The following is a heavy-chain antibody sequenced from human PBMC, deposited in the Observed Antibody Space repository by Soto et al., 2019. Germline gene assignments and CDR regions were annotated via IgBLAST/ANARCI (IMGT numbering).Heavy chain of an antibody. CDR2: IWYDGSKK. CDR1: GFTFSSYG. CDR3: ARDPRASEYSSGRNWFDP. Sequence: GGSLRLSCAASGFTFSSYGMHWVRQAPGKGLEWVAVIWYDGSKKYYADSVKGRFTISRDNSKNTLYLQMNSLRAEDTAVYYCARDPRASEYSSGRNWFDPWGQGTLVTVSS. V-gene: IGHV3-33*01. D-gene: IGHD6-19*01. J-gene: IGHJ5*02.